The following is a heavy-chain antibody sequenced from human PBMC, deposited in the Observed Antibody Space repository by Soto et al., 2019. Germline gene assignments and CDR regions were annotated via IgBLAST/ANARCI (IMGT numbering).Heavy chain of an antibody. D-gene: IGHD6-13*01. CDR3: AAHIIAAAGFFDY. Sequence: GGSLRPSCAASGFTFSSYAMSWVRQAPGKGLEWVSAISGSGGSTYYADSVKGRFTISRDNSENALYLQMNSLRAEDTAVYYCAAHIIAAAGFFDYLGQGTLVTVSS. CDR1: GFTFSSYA. J-gene: IGHJ4*02. CDR2: ISGSGGST. V-gene: IGHV3-23*01.